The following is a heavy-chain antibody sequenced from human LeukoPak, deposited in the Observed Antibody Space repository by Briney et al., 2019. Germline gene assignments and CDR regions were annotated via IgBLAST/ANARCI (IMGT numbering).Heavy chain of an antibody. CDR1: GFTLSDYY. Sequence: GGSLRLSCAASGFTLSDYYMSWIRQAPGQGLEWVSYISSSGSTIYYADSVKRRFTISRDNSTNSLYLQMSSLRAEDTAVYYCASRRYNWNDELYWGQGTLVTVSS. D-gene: IGHD1-20*01. CDR3: ASRRYNWNDELY. V-gene: IGHV3-11*04. CDR2: ISSSGSTI. J-gene: IGHJ4*02.